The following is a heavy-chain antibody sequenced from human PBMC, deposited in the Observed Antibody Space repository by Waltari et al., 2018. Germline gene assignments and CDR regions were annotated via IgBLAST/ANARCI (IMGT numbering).Heavy chain of an antibody. CDR2: INWNGGST. CDR1: GFTFDDYG. D-gene: IGHD3-10*01. CDR3: ARDRRGRRGYNYYGMDV. V-gene: IGHV3-20*04. J-gene: IGHJ6*02. Sequence: EVQLVESGGGVVRPGGSLRLSCAASGFTFDDYGMSWVRQAPGKGLEWVSGINWNGGSTGYADSVKGRFTISRDNAKNSLYLQMNSLRAEDTALYYCARDRRGRRGYNYYGMDVWGQGTTVTVSS.